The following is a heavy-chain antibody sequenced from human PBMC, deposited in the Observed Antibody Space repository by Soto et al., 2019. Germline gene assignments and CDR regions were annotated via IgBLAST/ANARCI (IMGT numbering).Heavy chain of an antibody. CDR3: GRGRVVTYDPFDR. Sequence: SETLSLTCTVSGGSISSYFWSWIRQPPGEGLEWIGYIFYSGTTNYSPSLKSRVTMSLGTAKNKFSLNLTYVTAADTAVDYCGRGRVVTYDPFDRWGQGTMVPGS. CDR2: IFYSGTT. CDR1: GGSISSYF. J-gene: IGHJ3*01. D-gene: IGHD2-15*01. V-gene: IGHV4-59*01.